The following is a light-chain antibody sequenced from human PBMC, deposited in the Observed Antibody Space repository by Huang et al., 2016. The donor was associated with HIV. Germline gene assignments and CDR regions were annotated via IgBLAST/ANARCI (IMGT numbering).Light chain of an antibody. J-gene: IGKJ4*01. CDR2: DAS. V-gene: IGKV3-11*01. CDR1: QSVTNY. Sequence: EIVLTQSPATLSLSPGERATLPCRASQSVTNYLVWYQQKPGQAPRLLIYDASNRATGIPARFSGSGSGTDFTLTISRLEPEDFAVYYCQQRNGPLSFGGGTRIEI. CDR3: QQRNGPLS.